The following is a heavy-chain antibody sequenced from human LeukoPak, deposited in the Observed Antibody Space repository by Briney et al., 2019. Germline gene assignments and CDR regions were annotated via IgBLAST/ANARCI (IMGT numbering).Heavy chain of an antibody. J-gene: IGHJ4*02. CDR2: IIPIFGTA. V-gene: IGHV1-69*05. Sequence: GSSVKVSCKASGGTFSSYAISWVRQAPGQGLGWMGRIIPIFGTANYAQKFQGRVTITTDESTSTAYMELSSLRSEDTAVYYCARDLDGYSSSSVVYFDYWGQGTLVTVSS. D-gene: IGHD6-6*01. CDR1: GGTFSSYA. CDR3: ARDLDGYSSSSVVYFDY.